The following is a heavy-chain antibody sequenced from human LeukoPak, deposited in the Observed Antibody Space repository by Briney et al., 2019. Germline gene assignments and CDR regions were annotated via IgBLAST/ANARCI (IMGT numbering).Heavy chain of an antibody. CDR3: ASQLTPFPGDY. CDR1: GGSFSDNY. V-gene: IGHV4-34*01. D-gene: IGHD2-2*01. Sequence: TASETLSLTCAVYGGSFSDNYWSWIRQTPGKGLEWIGEVSHTGSTNYNPSLKSRVTISVDTSKNQFSLKLRSVTAADTAVYYCASQLTPFPGDYWGQGTLVTVSS. J-gene: IGHJ4*02. CDR2: VSHTGST.